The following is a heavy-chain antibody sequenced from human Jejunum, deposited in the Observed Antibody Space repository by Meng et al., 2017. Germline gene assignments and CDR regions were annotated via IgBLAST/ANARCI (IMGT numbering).Heavy chain of an antibody. CDR3: ARGSRGYSYG. J-gene: IGHJ4*02. V-gene: IGHV4-61*01. CDR2: IYYGGTT. Sequence: QVPLRVSGPGLVRPSETLSLTCTVVGGSVSSGSYYWSWIRQPPGKGLEWIGYIYYGGTTNYNPSLKSRVTISADTSKNQFSLKLSSVTAADTAVYYCARGSRGYSYGWGQGTLVTVSS. CDR1: GGSVSSGSYY. D-gene: IGHD5-18*01.